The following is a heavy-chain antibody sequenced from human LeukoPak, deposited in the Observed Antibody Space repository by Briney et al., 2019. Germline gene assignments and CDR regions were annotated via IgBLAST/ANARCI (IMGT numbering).Heavy chain of an antibody. CDR2: IYWDDDK. CDR1: GFSLTTSAVG. V-gene: IGHV2-5*02. Sequence: SGPTLVNPTQTLTLTCTCSGFSLTTSAVGVGWIRQPPGKALEWLALIYWDDDKRYSPSLKSRLTITKDTSKNQVVLTMTYMDPVDTATYYCAKGGMVDFDHWGQGTLVTVSS. CDR3: AKGGMVDFDH. D-gene: IGHD2-15*01. J-gene: IGHJ4*02.